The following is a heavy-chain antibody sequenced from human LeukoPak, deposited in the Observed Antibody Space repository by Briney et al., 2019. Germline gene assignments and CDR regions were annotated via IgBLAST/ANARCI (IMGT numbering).Heavy chain of an antibody. V-gene: IGHV4-39*07. CDR2: IYYSGST. CDR3: ARGGYSYGFAISSNWFDP. D-gene: IGHD5-18*01. Sequence: IPSETLSLTCTVSGGSISSSSYYWGWIRQPPGKGLEWIGSIYYSGSTYYNPSLKSRVTISVDTSKNQFSLKLSSVTAADTAVYYCARGGYSYGFAISSNWFDPWGQGTLVTVSS. CDR1: GGSISSSSYY. J-gene: IGHJ5*02.